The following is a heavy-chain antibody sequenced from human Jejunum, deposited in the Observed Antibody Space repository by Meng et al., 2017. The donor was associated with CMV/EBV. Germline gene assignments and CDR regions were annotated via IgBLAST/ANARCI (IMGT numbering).Heavy chain of an antibody. J-gene: IGHJ4*02. CDR3: ARGRRNEPLFDY. Sequence: VQFVQAGAEGKQPGSSVKVACKTSGDSFSTQTFSWVRQSPGQGLGWMGGLIAVFDKTKAAPRFQDRVTFTADESTSTAYMELSSLTFDDTAVYFCARGRRNEPLFDYWGQGTLVTVSS. CDR1: GDSFSTQT. V-gene: IGHV1-69*13. CDR2: LIAVFDKT. D-gene: IGHD1-14*01.